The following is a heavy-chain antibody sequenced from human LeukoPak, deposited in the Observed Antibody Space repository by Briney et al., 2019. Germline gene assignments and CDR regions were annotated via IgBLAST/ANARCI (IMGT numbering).Heavy chain of an antibody. CDR2: IVVGSGNT. CDR1: GFTFTSSA. J-gene: IGHJ4*02. Sequence: ASVKVSCKASGFTFTSSAMQWVRHARGQRLEWIGWIVVGSGNTNYAQKFQERVTITRDMSTSTAYMELSSLRSEDTAVYYCAAIKSPVAGIDYWGQGTLVTVSS. V-gene: IGHV1-58*02. CDR3: AAIKSPVAGIDY. D-gene: IGHD6-19*01.